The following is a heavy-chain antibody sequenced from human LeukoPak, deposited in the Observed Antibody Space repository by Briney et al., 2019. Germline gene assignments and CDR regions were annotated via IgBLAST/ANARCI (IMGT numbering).Heavy chain of an antibody. Sequence: GASVKVSCKASGGTFSSYAISWVRQAPGQGLEWMGGIIPIFGTANYAQKFQGRVTITADESTSTAYMELSSLRSEDTAVYYCASNQEAYCGGDCYYFDYWGQGTLVTVSS. CDR2: IIPIFGTA. CDR1: GGTFSSYA. CDR3: ASNQEAYCGGDCYYFDY. V-gene: IGHV1-69*13. J-gene: IGHJ4*02. D-gene: IGHD2-21*02.